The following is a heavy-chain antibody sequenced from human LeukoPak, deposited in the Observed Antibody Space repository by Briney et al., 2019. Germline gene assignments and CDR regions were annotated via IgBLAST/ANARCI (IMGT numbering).Heavy chain of an antibody. CDR2: INPNSGGT. V-gene: IGHV1-2*02. CDR3: AIGLPARIPARPNDAFDI. D-gene: IGHD6-6*01. Sequence: GASVKVSCKASGYTFTGYYMHGVRQAPRQGVEWMGWINPNSGGTNDAQKFQGRVTMARDTSISTAYMELSRLRSDHTAVYYCAIGLPARIPARPNDAFDIWGQGTMVTVSS. CDR1: GYTFTGYY. J-gene: IGHJ3*02.